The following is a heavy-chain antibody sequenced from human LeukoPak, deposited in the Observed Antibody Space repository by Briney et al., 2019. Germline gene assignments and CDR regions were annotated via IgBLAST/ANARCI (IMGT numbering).Heavy chain of an antibody. CDR3: ARTYGSGRYPGDWFDP. CDR2: IYSDGSST. J-gene: IGHJ5*02. D-gene: IGHD6-19*01. Sequence: PGGSLRLSCAASGFTFSSYWMHWVRQAPGKGLVWGSRIYSDGSSTSYADSVKGRFTISRDNAKNTLYLQMNSLRSEDTAVYYCARTYGSGRYPGDWFDPWGQGTLVTVSS. V-gene: IGHV3-74*01. CDR1: GFTFSSYW.